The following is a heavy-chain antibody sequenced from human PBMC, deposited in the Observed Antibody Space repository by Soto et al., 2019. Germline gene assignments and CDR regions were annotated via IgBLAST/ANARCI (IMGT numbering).Heavy chain of an antibody. J-gene: IGHJ4*02. CDR2: IIPIFGTA. CDR3: AREPRGPNCGGDCYQFDY. CDR1: GGTFSSYA. D-gene: IGHD2-21*02. Sequence: VASVKVSCKASGGTFSSYAISWVRQAPGQGLEWMGGIIPIFGTANYAQKFQGRVTITADESTSTAYMELSSLRSEDTAVYYFAREPRGPNCGGDCYQFDYWGQGTLVTVSS. V-gene: IGHV1-69*13.